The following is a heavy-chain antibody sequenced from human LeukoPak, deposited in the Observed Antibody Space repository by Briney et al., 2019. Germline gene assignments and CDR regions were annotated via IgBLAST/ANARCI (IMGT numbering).Heavy chain of an antibody. J-gene: IGHJ4*02. V-gene: IGHV4-38-2*02. CDR2: IYHSGST. CDR1: GYSISSGYY. CDR3: ARDLPQMAPGY. D-gene: IGHD5-24*01. Sequence: SETLSLTCTVSGYSISSGYYWGWIRQPPGKGLEWIGSIYHSGSTYYNPSLKSRVTISVDTSKNQFSLKLSSVTAADTAVYYCARDLPQMAPGYWGQGTLVTVSS.